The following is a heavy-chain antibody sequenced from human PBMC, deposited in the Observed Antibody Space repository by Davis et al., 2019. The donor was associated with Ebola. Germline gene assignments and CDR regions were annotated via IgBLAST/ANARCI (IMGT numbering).Heavy chain of an antibody. CDR1: EFTFSKFS. CDR3: AGFGDEGAS. J-gene: IGHJ4*01. D-gene: IGHD3-10*01. V-gene: IGHV3-48*02. Sequence: PRGSLRLSCVASEFTFSKFSMNWIRQAPGRGLEWVSYISPTTTTIYYADSVKGRFTISRDNAKKSLYLEMNSLRDGDTAVYYCAGFGDEGASWGKGTRVTVSS. CDR2: ISPTTTTI.